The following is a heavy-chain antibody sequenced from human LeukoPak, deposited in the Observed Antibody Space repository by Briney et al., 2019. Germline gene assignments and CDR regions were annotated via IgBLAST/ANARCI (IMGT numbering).Heavy chain of an antibody. Sequence: ASVKVSCKASGYTFTDYYLHWVRQAPGQGLEWMGWINPKNGGTNYAQKLQGRATMTTDTSTSTAYMELRSLRSDDTAVYYCARDPRIVGATTHFDYWGQGTLVTVSS. V-gene: IGHV1-2*02. CDR2: INPKNGGT. D-gene: IGHD1-26*01. CDR1: GYTFTDYY. CDR3: ARDPRIVGATTHFDY. J-gene: IGHJ4*02.